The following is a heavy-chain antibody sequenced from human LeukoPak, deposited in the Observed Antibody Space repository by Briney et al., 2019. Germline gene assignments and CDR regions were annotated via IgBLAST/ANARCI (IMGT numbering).Heavy chain of an antibody. Sequence: SETLSLTCTVSGASISSSNYYWGWIRQPPGKGLEWIGSIYYSGSTSYNPSLQSRVTISVDTAKNQFSLKLSSVTAADTAVYYCVRHGLISSGWSHWFDPWGQGTLVTVSS. D-gene: IGHD6-13*01. J-gene: IGHJ5*02. CDR3: VRHGLISSGWSHWFDP. CDR2: IYYSGST. V-gene: IGHV4-39*01. CDR1: GASISSSNYY.